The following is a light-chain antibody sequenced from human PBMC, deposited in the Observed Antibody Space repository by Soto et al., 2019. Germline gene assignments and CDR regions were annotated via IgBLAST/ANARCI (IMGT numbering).Light chain of an antibody. CDR3: SSYTTSSTLV. Sequence: QSALTQPASVSGSPGQSITISCTGTSSDVGNYNFVSWFRHHPGNAPKLMIYEVSSRPSGVSNRFSGSKSGNTASLTISGLQAEDEADYYCSSYTTSSTLVFGGGTKLTVL. CDR2: EVS. CDR1: SSDVGNYNF. J-gene: IGLJ3*02. V-gene: IGLV2-14*01.